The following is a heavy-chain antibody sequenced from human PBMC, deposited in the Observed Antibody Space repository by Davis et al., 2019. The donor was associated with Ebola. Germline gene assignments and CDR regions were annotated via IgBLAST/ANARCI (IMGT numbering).Heavy chain of an antibody. J-gene: IGHJ6*02. CDR3: ARDRSRVDTAMVTYYYGMDV. CDR1: GYTFTGYY. CDR2: INPNSGGT. D-gene: IGHD5-18*01. V-gene: IGHV1-2*04. Sequence: ASVKVSCKASGYTFTGYYMHWVRQAPGQGLEWMGWINPNSGGTNYAQKFQGWVTMTRDTSISTAYMELSRLRSNDTAVYYCARDRSRVDTAMVTYYYGMDVWGQGTTVTVSS.